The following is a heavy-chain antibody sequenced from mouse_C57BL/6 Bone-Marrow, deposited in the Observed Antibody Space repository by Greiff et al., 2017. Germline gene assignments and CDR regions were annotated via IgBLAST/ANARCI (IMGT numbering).Heavy chain of an antibody. CDR1: GFTFSSYG. CDR3: ARHSNSWFAY. V-gene: IGHV5-6*01. D-gene: IGHD2-5*01. Sequence: EVMLVESVGDLVKPGGSLKLSCAASGFTFSSYGMSWVRQTPDKRLEWVATISSGGSYTYYPDSVKGRFTISRDNAKNTLYLQMSSLKSEDTAMYYCARHSNSWFAYWGQGTLVTVSA. CDR2: ISSGGSYT. J-gene: IGHJ3*01.